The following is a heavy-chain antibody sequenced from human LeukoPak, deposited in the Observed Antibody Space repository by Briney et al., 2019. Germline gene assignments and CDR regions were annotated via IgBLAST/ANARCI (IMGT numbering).Heavy chain of an antibody. J-gene: IGHJ6*02. V-gene: IGHV4-30-2*01. Sequence: PSETLSLTCTVSGGSISSGGYYWSWIRQPPGKGLEWIGYIYHSGSTYYNPSLKSRVTISVDTSKNQFSLKLSSVTAADTAVYYCARLIHSSGRPGMDVWGQGTTVTVSS. CDR2: IYHSGST. D-gene: IGHD6-19*01. CDR3: ARLIHSSGRPGMDV. CDR1: GGSISSGGYY.